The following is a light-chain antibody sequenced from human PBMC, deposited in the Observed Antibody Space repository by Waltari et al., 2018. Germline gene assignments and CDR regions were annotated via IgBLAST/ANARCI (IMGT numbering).Light chain of an antibody. CDR1: ALPKKY. CDR2: EDV. CDR3: YSTDISGNVQV. V-gene: IGLV3-10*01. J-gene: IGLJ2*01. Sequence: SYELTQPPSVSVSPGQTARITCSGDALPKKYAYWYQLKSGQAPVQVIYEDVKRPSGIPERFSCSSSGTMGTLTSSGAQVEDEADNYCYSTDISGNVQVFCGGTKLTVL.